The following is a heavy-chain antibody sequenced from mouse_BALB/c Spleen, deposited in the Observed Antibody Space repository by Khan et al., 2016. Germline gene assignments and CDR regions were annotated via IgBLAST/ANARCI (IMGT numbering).Heavy chain of an antibody. CDR2: IRNKTNKYAT. D-gene: IGHD2-1*01. J-gene: IGHJ4*01. Sequence: EVQLVESGGGLVQPKGSLKLSCAASGFTFNTYAMNWVRQAPGKGLEWVARIRNKTNKYATYYADSVKDRINITRDDSQSMVYLHVNNLNTVDTAMYYCVIHRRGFGNYDYAIDYRCRRTSVTVSS. V-gene: IGHV10-1*02. CDR3: VIHRRGFGNYDYAIDY. CDR1: GFTFNTYA.